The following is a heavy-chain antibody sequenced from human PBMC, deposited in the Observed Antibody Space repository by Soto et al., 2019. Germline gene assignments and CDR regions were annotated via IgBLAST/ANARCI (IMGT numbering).Heavy chain of an antibody. CDR3: AKKGSPSGDNKNWYFDL. CDR1: GFTFSSYA. D-gene: IGHD1-26*01. CDR2: ITGSGTST. J-gene: IGHJ2*01. Sequence: GGSLRLSCAASGFTFSSYAMTWVRQAPGKWLEWISVITGSGTSTYYADSVKGRFTISRDNSKNTLYLQMNSLRAEDTAVYYCAKKGSPSGDNKNWYFDLWGRGTLVTVSS. V-gene: IGHV3-23*01.